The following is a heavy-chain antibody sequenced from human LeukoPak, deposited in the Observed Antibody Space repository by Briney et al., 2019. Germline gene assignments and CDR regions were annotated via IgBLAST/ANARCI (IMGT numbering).Heavy chain of an antibody. CDR1: GGSISSYY. V-gene: IGHV4-59*12. CDR3: ARDGYYYDGSFEY. D-gene: IGHD3-22*01. Sequence: SETLSLTCTVSGGSISSYYWSWIRQPPGKGLEWIGYIYYSGSTNYNPSLKSRVIISVDTSNNQFSLKLTSVTAADTATYYCARDGYYYDGSFEYWGQGIRVAVSS. CDR2: IYYSGST. J-gene: IGHJ4*02.